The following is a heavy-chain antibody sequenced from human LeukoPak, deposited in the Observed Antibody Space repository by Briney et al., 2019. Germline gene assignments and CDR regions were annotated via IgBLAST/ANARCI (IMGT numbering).Heavy chain of an antibody. J-gene: IGHJ4*02. CDR1: GGSISRYY. Sequence: SETLSLTCTVSGGSISRYYWSWIRQPPGKGLGWIRYIYYSGSTNYNPSLKSRVTISVDTSKNHFSLKLSSVTAADTPVYYCARHDSRSVTTTNWGQGTLVTVSS. CDR2: IYYSGST. CDR3: ARHDSRSVTTTN. D-gene: IGHD4-17*01. V-gene: IGHV4-59*08.